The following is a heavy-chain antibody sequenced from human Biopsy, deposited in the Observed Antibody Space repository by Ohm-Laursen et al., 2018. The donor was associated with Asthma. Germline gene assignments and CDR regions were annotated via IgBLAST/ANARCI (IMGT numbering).Heavy chain of an antibody. V-gene: IGHV1-18*01. D-gene: IGHD3-10*01. Sequence: KVSCKTSGYTFNSAGITWVRQAPGQGLEWMGWISVYNGDTKVAQKLQDRVTMITDTSTSTAYMELRSLRSDDTAVYFCARAVDYSHYYGIDVWGQGTTVTVS. CDR1: GYTFNSAG. CDR2: ISVYNGDT. J-gene: IGHJ6*02. CDR3: ARAVDYSHYYGIDV.